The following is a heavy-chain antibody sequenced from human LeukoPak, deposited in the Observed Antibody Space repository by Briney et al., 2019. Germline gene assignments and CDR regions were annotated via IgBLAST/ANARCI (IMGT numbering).Heavy chain of an antibody. J-gene: IGHJ4*02. CDR3: SRGLDSRKLGY. CDR2: INHSGST. Sequence: PSETLSLTCAVYGVFFSGYYWSWLRQPPGKGLEWIGEINHSGSTNYNPSLKSRVTISVDTSKNQFSLKLSSMTAADTAVYFCSRGLDSRKLGYWGQGTLVTVSS. V-gene: IGHV4-34*01. CDR1: GVFFSGYY. D-gene: IGHD3-22*01.